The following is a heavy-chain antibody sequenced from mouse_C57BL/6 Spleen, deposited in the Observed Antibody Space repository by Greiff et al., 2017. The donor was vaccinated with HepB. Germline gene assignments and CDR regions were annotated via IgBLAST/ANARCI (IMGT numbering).Heavy chain of an antibody. V-gene: IGHV1-69*01. CDR3: ARSGDYDGIGFAY. CDR1: GYTFTSYW. Sequence: QVQLQQPGAELVMPGASVKLSCKASGYTFTSYWMHWVKQRPGQGLEWIGEIDPSDSYTNYNQKFTGKSTLTVDKSSSTAYVQLSSLTSEDSAVHYCARSGDYDGIGFAYWGQGTLVTVSA. CDR2: IDPSDSYT. D-gene: IGHD2-4*01. J-gene: IGHJ3*01.